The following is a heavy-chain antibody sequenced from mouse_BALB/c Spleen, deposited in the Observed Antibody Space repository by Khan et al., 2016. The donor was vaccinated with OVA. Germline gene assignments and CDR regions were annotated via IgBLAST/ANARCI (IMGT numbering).Heavy chain of an antibody. CDR2: INTETGEP. CDR1: GYTFTDYS. Sequence: QIQLVQSGPELKKPGETVKISCKASGYTFTDYSMHWVKQAPGKGLKWMGWINTETGEPTYADDFKGRFAFSLETSASTAYLQINNLKNEDTATXFCARDRYYYFDYWGQGTTLSVSS. CDR3: ARDRYYYFDY. D-gene: IGHD2-12*01. J-gene: IGHJ2*01. V-gene: IGHV9-2-1*01.